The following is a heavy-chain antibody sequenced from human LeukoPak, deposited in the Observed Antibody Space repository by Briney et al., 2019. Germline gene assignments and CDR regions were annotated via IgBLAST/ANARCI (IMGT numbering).Heavy chain of an antibody. Sequence: GGSRRLSCAASRFTVSSNYMSWVRQAPGKGLEWVSFIYSSGSTYYADSVRGRFPISRDNSNNTLYLQMNSLRVEDTAVYYCARESYWGSSGKGFDYWGPGTLVTVSS. CDR3: ARESYWGSSGKGFDY. CDR1: RFTVSSNY. D-gene: IGHD7-27*01. J-gene: IGHJ4*02. CDR2: IYSSGST. V-gene: IGHV3-66*01.